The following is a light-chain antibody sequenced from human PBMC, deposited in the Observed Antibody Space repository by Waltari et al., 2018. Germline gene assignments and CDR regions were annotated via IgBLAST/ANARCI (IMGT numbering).Light chain of an antibody. V-gene: IGLV6-57*01. J-gene: IGLJ3*02. Sequence: FMLTQPHSVSESPGKTVTISCTRTRGRIDRSYAQWYQQRPGRSPTTVIYDDYQRPSGVPTRFSASIDRASNSASLTIAGLTTEDEADYYCLSFDNTLWVFGGGTKLTVL. CDR1: RGRIDRSY. CDR3: LSFDNTLWV. CDR2: DDY.